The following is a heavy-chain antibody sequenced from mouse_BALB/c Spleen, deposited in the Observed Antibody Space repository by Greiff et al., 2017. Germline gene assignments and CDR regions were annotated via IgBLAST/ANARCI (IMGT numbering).Heavy chain of an antibody. V-gene: IGHV1-4*02. CDR3: ARSGPLLRSFDD. CDR1: GYTFTSYT. J-gene: IGHJ2*01. Sequence: VQLQESAAELARPGASVKMSCKASGYTFTSYTMHWVKQRPGQGLEWIGYINPSSGYTEYNQKFKDKTTLTADKSSSTAYMQLSSLTSEDSAVYYCARSGPLLRSFDDWGQGTTLTVSS. CDR2: INPSSGYT. D-gene: IGHD1-1*01.